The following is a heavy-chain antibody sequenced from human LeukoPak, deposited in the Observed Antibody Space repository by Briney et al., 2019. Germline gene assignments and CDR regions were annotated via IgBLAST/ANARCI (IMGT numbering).Heavy chain of an antibody. CDR3: AKDRGSGSYYRGLDY. Sequence: GGSLRLSCAASGFTFDDYAMHWVRQAPGKGLGWVSGISWNSGSIGYADSVKGRFTISRDNAKNSLYLQTNSLRAEDTALYYCAKDRGSGSYYRGLDYWGQGTLVTVSS. V-gene: IGHV3-9*01. CDR2: ISWNSGSI. D-gene: IGHD3-10*01. J-gene: IGHJ4*02. CDR1: GFTFDDYA.